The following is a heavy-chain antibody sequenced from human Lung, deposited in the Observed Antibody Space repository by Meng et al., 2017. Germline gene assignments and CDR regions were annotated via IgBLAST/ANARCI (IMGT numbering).Heavy chain of an antibody. CDR3: GHSPGNSGWSAEYFQH. CDR1: GFLLSASGVG. J-gene: IGHJ1*01. CDR2: IYWDDDK. D-gene: IGHD6-19*01. Sequence: QITLKESGPTLVKPTQTLTLTCTFSGFLLSASGVGVGWIRQPPGKALEWLALIYWDDDKRYSQSLKSRLAVTKDTSKNQVVLTMTNMDPVDTATYYCGHSPGNSGWSAEYFQHWGQGTLVTVSS. V-gene: IGHV2-5*02.